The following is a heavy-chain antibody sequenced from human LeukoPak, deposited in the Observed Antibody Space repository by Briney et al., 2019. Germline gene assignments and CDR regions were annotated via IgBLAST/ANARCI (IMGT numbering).Heavy chain of an antibody. V-gene: IGHV1-3*01. D-gene: IGHD6-19*01. CDR1: GYTFTSYA. Sequence: ASVKVSCKASGYTFTSYAMHWVRQAPGQRLEWMGWIDAGNGNTKYSQKFQGRVTITRDTSASTAYMELSSLRSEDTAVYYCARDQDSSGCPDYWGQGTLVTVSS. CDR2: IDAGNGNT. CDR3: ARDQDSSGCPDY. J-gene: IGHJ4*02.